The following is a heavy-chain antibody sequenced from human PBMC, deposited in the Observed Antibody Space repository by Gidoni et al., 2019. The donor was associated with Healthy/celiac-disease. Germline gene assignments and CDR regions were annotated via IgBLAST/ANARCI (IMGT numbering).Heavy chain of an antibody. D-gene: IGHD4-17*01. V-gene: IGHV4-39*01. Sequence: QLQLQESGPGLVKPSATLSLTCTVSGGSISSSSYYWGWIRQPPGKGLEWIGSIYYSGSTYYNPSLKSRVTISVDTSKNQFSLKLSSVTAADTAVYYCARQYGDYQNYYYYYGMDVWGQGTTVTVSS. CDR3: ARQYGDYQNYYYYYGMDV. CDR1: GGSISSSSYY. CDR2: IYYSGST. J-gene: IGHJ6*02.